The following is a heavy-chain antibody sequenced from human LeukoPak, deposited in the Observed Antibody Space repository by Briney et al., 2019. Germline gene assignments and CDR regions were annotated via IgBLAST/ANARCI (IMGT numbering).Heavy chain of an antibody. V-gene: IGHV1-8*01. D-gene: IGHD6-19*01. Sequence: GASVKVSCKASGYTLTSNDINWVRQATGQGLEWMGWMNPNSGNTGYAQKFQGRVTMTRNTSISTAYMELSSLRSEDTAVYYCARGRGSGWLSHYYYYGMDVWGQGTTVTVSS. J-gene: IGHJ6*02. CDR2: MNPNSGNT. CDR3: ARGRGSGWLSHYYYYGMDV. CDR1: GYTLTSND.